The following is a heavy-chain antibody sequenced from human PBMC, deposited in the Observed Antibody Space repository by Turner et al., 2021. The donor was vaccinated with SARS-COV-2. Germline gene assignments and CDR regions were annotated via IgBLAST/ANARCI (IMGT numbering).Heavy chain of an antibody. V-gene: IGHV3-30*18. CDR2: ISYDGSNK. CDR3: AKDGAPFLLYFGEPTFYFDY. D-gene: IGHD3-10*01. CDR1: GFTFSSSG. J-gene: IGHJ4*02. Sequence: QVQLVESGGGVVQPGRSLTLSCAASGFTFSSSGMHWVRQAPGKGLEWVAVISYDGSNKYYADSVKVRFTISRDNSKNTLYLQMNSLRAEDTAVYYCAKDGAPFLLYFGEPTFYFDYWGQGTLVTVSS.